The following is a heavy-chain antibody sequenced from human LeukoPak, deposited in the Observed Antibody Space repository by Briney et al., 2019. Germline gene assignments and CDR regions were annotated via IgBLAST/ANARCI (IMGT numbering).Heavy chain of an antibody. Sequence: SETLSLTCAVYGGSCSGYYWSWIRQPPGKGLEWIGEINHSGSTNYNPSLKSRVTISVDTSKSQFSLKLSSVTAADTAVYYCARGLPPDYWGQGTLVTVSS. CDR3: ARGLPPDY. J-gene: IGHJ4*02. CDR2: INHSGST. V-gene: IGHV4-34*01. CDR1: GGSCSGYY.